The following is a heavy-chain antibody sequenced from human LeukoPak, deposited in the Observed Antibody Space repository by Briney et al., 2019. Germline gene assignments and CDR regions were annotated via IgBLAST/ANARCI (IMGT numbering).Heavy chain of an antibody. CDR3: AKLGCTGTTCYANY. CDR2: ISGSGGST. D-gene: IGHD2-2*01. V-gene: IGHV3-23*01. CDR1: GFTFNTYA. J-gene: IGHJ4*02. Sequence: GGPLRLSCAASGFTFNTYAMSWVRQAPGKGLEWVSVISGSGGSTYYTDSAKGRFTISRDNSKNTLYLQMNSLRAEDTAVYYCAKLGCTGTTCYANYWGQGAPVTVSS.